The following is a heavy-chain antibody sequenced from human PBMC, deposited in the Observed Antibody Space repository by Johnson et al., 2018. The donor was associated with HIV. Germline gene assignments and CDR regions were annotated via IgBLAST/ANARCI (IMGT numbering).Heavy chain of an antibody. Sequence: QELLVESGGGLVQPGGSLRLSCASGFTVSTNYMSWVRQAPGKGLEWVSYISSSGSTIYYADSVKGRFTISRDNAKNSLYLQMNSLRAEDTAVYYCARDLRDIVVPDAFDIWGQGTMVTVSS. CDR1: GFTVSTNY. CDR2: ISSSGSTI. V-gene: IGHV3-11*04. CDR3: ARDLRDIVVPDAFDI. J-gene: IGHJ3*02. D-gene: IGHD5-12*01.